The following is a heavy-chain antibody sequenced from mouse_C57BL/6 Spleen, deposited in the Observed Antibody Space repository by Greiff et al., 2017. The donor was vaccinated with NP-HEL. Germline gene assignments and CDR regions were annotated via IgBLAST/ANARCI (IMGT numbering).Heavy chain of an antibody. J-gene: IGHJ1*03. CDR1: GFTFSSYA. Sequence: DVMLVESGGGLVKPGGSLKLSCAASGFTFSSYAMSWVRQTPEKRLEWVATISDGGSYTYYPDNVKGRFTISRDNAKNNLYLQMSHLKSEDTAMYYCAREDFTTVVATGYFDVWGTGTTVTVSS. V-gene: IGHV5-4*01. CDR2: ISDGGSYT. CDR3: AREDFTTVVATGYFDV. D-gene: IGHD1-1*01.